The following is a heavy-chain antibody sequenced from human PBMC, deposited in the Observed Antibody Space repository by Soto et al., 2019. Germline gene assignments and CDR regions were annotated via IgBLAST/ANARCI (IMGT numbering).Heavy chain of an antibody. Sequence: SETLSLTCSVSGLTISSASYHWSWIRQHPGKGLEWVGNIYYNGSTYYSPSLKSRVTVWFDTSKNQFSPRLTSVTAADTAVYYCARYRISGSWSKFDYWGQGTRVTVSS. CDR3: ARYRISGSWSKFDY. CDR1: GLTISSASYH. J-gene: IGHJ4*02. D-gene: IGHD6-13*01. CDR2: IYYNGST. V-gene: IGHV4-31*03.